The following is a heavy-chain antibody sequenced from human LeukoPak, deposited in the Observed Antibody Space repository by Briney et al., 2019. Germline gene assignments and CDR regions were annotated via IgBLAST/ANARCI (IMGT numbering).Heavy chain of an antibody. CDR1: GFTFSSYS. J-gene: IGHJ4*02. V-gene: IGHV3-48*01. CDR3: ARDKGGSGWYLFDY. CDR2: ISSSSSTI. Sequence: GGSLRLSCAASGFTFSSYSMNWVRQAPGKGLEWVSYISSSSSTIYYADSVKGRFTISRDNAKNSLYLQMNSLRAEDTAVYYCARDKGGSGWYLFDYWGQGTLVTVSS. D-gene: IGHD6-19*01.